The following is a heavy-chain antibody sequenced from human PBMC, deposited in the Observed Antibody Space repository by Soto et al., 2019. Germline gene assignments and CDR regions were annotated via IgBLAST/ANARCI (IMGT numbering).Heavy chain of an antibody. CDR2: IYYSGST. CDR1: GGSISSGGYY. CDR3: ARRYGGNFDY. J-gene: IGHJ4*02. D-gene: IGHD2-15*01. V-gene: IGHV4-31*03. Sequence: QVQLQESGPGLVKPSQTLSLTCTVSGGSISSGGYYWSWIRQHPGKGLEWIGYIYYSGSTYYNPSLKCRFTISVDTSKNQFSLKLSSVSAADTAVYYCARRYGGNFDYWGQGTLVTVSS.